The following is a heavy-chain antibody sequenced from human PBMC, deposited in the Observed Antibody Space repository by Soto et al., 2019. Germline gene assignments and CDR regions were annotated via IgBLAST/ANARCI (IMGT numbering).Heavy chain of an antibody. V-gene: IGHV3-9*01. D-gene: IGHD2-15*01. CDR3: TKGVCSGGSCSFDY. J-gene: IGHJ4*02. CDR1: GFTFGDYA. Sequence: PGGSLRLSCAAAGFTFGDYAMNWVRQAPGKGLGWVSGISWNSGNIGYADSVKGRFTISRDNAKNSLYLQMNSLRAEDTALYYCTKGVCSGGSCSFDYWGQGTLVTVSS. CDR2: ISWNSGNI.